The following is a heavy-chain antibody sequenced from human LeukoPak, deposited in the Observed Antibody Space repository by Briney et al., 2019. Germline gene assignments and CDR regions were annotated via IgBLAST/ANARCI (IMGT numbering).Heavy chain of an antibody. CDR2: IKQGGSEK. D-gene: IGHD6-6*01. J-gene: IGHJ4*02. CDR3: ARSSIAARRLLDY. Sequence: PGGSLRLSCAASGFTFSSYWMSWVRQAPGKGLEWVANIKQGGSEKYYVDSVKGRFTISRDNAKNSLYLQMNSLRAEDTAVYYCARSSIAARRLLDYWGQGTLVTVSS. V-gene: IGHV3-7*01. CDR1: GFTFSSYW.